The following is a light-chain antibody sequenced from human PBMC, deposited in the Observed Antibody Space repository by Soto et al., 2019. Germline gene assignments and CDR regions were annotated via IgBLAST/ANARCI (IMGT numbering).Light chain of an antibody. Sequence: DIVLTQSPGTLSLSPGERATLSCRASQSVSSNLAWYQQKPGQAPRLLIYGASTRATGIPARFSGSGSGTEFTLTITRLEPEDSAVYYCQQYGSSPPVTFGQGTRLEI. CDR3: QQYGSSPPVT. CDR2: GAS. CDR1: QSVSSN. J-gene: IGKJ5*01. V-gene: IGKV3-20*01.